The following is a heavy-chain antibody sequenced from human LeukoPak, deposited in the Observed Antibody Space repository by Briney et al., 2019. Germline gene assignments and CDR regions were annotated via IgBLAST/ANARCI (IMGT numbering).Heavy chain of an antibody. V-gene: IGHV3-21*01. CDR2: IGSSSSYI. CDR3: ARSLGRYYFDY. Sequence: PGGSLRLSCAASGFTFSSYSMNWVRQAPGKGLEWVSSIGSSSSYIYYADSVKGRFTISRDNAKNSLYLQMNSLRAEDTAVYYCARSLGRYYFDYWGQGTLVTVSS. J-gene: IGHJ4*02. D-gene: IGHD4-17*01. CDR1: GFTFSSYS.